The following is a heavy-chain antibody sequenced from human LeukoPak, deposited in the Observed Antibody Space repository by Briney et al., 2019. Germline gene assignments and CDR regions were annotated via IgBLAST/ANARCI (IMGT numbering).Heavy chain of an antibody. CDR3: ARDSNYDSSGPEGGFDY. D-gene: IGHD3-22*01. CDR2: IIPILGIA. Sequence: GASVKVSCKASGGTFSSYAISWVRQAPGQGLEWMGRIIPILGIANYAQKFQGRVTITADKSTSTAYMELSSLRSEDTAVYYCARDSNYDSSGPEGGFDYWGQGTLVTVSS. CDR1: GGTFSSYA. J-gene: IGHJ4*02. V-gene: IGHV1-69*04.